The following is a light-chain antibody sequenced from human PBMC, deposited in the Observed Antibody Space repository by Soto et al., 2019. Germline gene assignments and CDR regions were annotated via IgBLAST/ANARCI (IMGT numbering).Light chain of an antibody. CDR3: LLSFNGPYV. CDR1: TGAVTSGHY. CDR2: DTS. V-gene: IGLV7-46*01. Sequence: AVVTQEPSLTVSPGGTVTLTCGSSTGAVTSGHYPYWFQQKPGQAPRTLIYDTSNKHSWTPARFSGYLLGGKAALTLSGAQSEDEAEYFCLLSFNGPYVFGGGTKVTVL. J-gene: IGLJ1*01.